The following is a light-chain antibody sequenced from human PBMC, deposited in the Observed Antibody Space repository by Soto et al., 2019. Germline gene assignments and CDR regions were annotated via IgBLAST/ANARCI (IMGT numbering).Light chain of an antibody. J-gene: IGLJ1*01. CDR3: RSYTCRSTRV. V-gene: IGLV2-14*03. CDR1: SSDVGAYDF. CDR2: EVS. Sequence: QSVLTQPASVTGSPGQSITISCTGTSSDVGAYDFVSWYQQHPDKAPKLMIYEVSNRPSGVSNRFSGSKSVNTATLTIFGLQAEDEADYYCRSYTCRSTRVFGTGTKVTVL.